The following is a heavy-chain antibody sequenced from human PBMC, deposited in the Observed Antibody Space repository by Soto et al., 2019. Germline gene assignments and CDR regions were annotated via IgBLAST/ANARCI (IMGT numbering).Heavy chain of an antibody. J-gene: IGHJ4*02. V-gene: IGHV1-18*01. CDR1: GFNFTSYG. Sequence: GASVKVSCQASGFNFTSYGISWVGQAPGQGLEWMGWISAYNGNTNYAQKLQGRVTMTTDTSTSTAYMELRSLRSDDTAVYYCARRGDIWSWDYWGQGTLVTVSS. CDR3: ARRGDIWSWDY. CDR2: ISAYNGNT. D-gene: IGHD2-21*02.